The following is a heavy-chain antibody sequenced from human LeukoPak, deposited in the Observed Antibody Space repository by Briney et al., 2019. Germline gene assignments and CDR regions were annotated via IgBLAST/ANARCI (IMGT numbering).Heavy chain of an antibody. D-gene: IGHD6-13*01. V-gene: IGHV4-39*07. Sequence: SETLSLTCTVSGGSISSSSYYWGWIRQPPGKGLEWIGSIYYSGSTYYNPSLKSRVTISVDTSKNQFSLTLTSVTAADTAVYYCARAAGIAASGGFDPWGQGTLVTVSS. CDR2: IYYSGST. CDR3: ARAAGIAASGGFDP. J-gene: IGHJ5*02. CDR1: GGSISSSSYY.